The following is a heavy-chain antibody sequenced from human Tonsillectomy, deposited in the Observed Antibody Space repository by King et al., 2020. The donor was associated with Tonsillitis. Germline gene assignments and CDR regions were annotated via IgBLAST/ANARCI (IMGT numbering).Heavy chain of an antibody. D-gene: IGHD2-15*01. J-gene: IGHJ4*02. V-gene: IGHV3-30-3*01. Sequence: VQLVESGGGVVQPGRSLSLSCAASGFTFSNYAMPGVRQAPGKGLEWVAVISYDGSNKYYADSVQGRFTISRDNSKNTLYLQMNSLRAVDTAVYYCARDLSPYCSGGSCYSFDAWGQGTLVTASS. CDR2: ISYDGSNK. CDR1: GFTFSNYA. CDR3: ARDLSPYCSGGSCYSFDA.